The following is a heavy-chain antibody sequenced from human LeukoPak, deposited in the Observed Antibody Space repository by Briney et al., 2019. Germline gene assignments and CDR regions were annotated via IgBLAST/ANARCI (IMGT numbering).Heavy chain of an antibody. CDR3: ARGASLEWLYWFDP. J-gene: IGHJ5*02. Sequence: PSQTLSLTCAVSGGSISSGDYYWSRIRQPPGKGLEWIGYIYYSGSTYYNPSLKSRVTISVDTSKNQFSLKLSSVTAADTAVYYCARGASLEWLYWFDPWGQGTLVTVSS. CDR2: IYYSGST. V-gene: IGHV4-30-4*08. D-gene: IGHD3-3*01. CDR1: GGSISSGDYY.